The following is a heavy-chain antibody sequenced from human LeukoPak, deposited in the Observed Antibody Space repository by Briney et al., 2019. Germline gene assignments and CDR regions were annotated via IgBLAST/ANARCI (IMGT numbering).Heavy chain of an antibody. CDR2: VYKSDIT. V-gene: IGHV4-4*07. Sequence: SETLSLTCTVSGGSISSYYWSWIRQPAGKGLEWIGRVYKSDITNYNPSLKSRLTMSVDTSKNQFSLKLSSVTAADTAVYYCARGHPVMFYFDYWGRETLVTVSS. CDR1: GGSISSYY. D-gene: IGHD3-16*01. J-gene: IGHJ4*02. CDR3: ARGHPVMFYFDY.